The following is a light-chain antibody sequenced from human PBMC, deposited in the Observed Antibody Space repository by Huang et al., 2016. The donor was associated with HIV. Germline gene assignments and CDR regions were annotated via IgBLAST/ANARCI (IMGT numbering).Light chain of an antibody. CDR2: AAS. V-gene: IGKV1-NL1*01. CDR1: QDITKS. CDR3: QQYFSPLPIT. Sequence: DIQMTQSPSSLSASVGDRVTITCRASQDITKSLAWYQQQPGKAPNLLLYAASRLESGVPSRFRGSGSETIYTLTIDSLQPEDSAVYFCQQYFSPLPITFGQGTRLEIK. J-gene: IGKJ5*01.